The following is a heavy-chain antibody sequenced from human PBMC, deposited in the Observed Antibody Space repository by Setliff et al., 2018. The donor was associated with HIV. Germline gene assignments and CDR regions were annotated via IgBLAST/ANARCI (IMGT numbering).Heavy chain of an antibody. CDR1: GYSISSGYY. J-gene: IGHJ3*02. CDR3: ARGTTLNVVPDAFDI. V-gene: IGHV4-38-2*02. D-gene: IGHD4-17*01. Sequence: LSLTCTVTGYSISSGYYWAWIRQPPGKGLEWIGYIYHAGNTYYNPSLKRRVTISVDTSKNQISLRLNSLTAADTAVYYCARGTTLNVVPDAFDIWGQGTMVTVSS. CDR2: IYHAGNT.